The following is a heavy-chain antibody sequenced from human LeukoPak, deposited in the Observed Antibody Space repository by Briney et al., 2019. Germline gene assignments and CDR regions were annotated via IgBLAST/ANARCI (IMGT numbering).Heavy chain of an antibody. CDR2: ISYDGSNK. D-gene: IGHD2-21*02. CDR3: ARAYQHIVVVTAILDY. Sequence: QSGGSLRLSCAASGFTFSSYAMHWVRQAPGKGLEWVAVISYDGSNKYYADSVKGRFTISRDSSKNTLYLQMNSLRAEDTAVYYCARAYQHIVVVTAILDYWGQGTLVTVSS. J-gene: IGHJ4*02. V-gene: IGHV3-30*04. CDR1: GFTFSSYA.